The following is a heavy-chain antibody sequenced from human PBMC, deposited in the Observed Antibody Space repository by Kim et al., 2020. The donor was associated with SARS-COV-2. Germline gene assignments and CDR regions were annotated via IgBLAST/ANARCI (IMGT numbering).Heavy chain of an antibody. CDR1: GFTFSSYA. V-gene: IGHV3-30*04. CDR2: ISYDGSNK. D-gene: IGHD3-16*02. CDR3: ARGSEVSSLENWFDP. Sequence: GGSLRLSCAASGFTFSSYAMHWVRQAPGKGLEWVAVISYDGSNKYYADSVKGRFTISRDNSKNTLYLQMNSLRAEDTAVYYCARGSEVSSLENWFDPWGQGTLVTVSS. J-gene: IGHJ5*02.